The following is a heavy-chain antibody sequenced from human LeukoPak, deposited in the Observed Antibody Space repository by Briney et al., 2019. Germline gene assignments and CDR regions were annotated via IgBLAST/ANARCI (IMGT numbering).Heavy chain of an antibody. J-gene: IGHJ4*01. CDR1: GYTFTSYD. Sequence: GASVKVSCKASGYTFTSYDINWVRQATGQGLEWMGWMNPNSGNTGYAQKFQGRVTMTRNTSISTAYTELSSLRSEDTAVYYCARDYVEMATIAGYWGQGTLVTVSS. D-gene: IGHD5-24*01. CDR2: MNPNSGNT. V-gene: IGHV1-8*01. CDR3: ARDYVEMATIAGY.